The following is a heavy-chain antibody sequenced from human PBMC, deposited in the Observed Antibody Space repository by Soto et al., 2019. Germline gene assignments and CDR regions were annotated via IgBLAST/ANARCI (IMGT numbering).Heavy chain of an antibody. D-gene: IGHD3-10*01. J-gene: IGHJ4*01. Sequence: GGSLRLSCSASGFTLSRYGMNWVRQAPGKRLEHVSALSPAGDSTFYADSVKGRFTISRDNSKNSVYLQMDSLRAEDTAVYYCARDSGYGSGASVNHYLDYWGHGTLVTVSS. CDR1: GFTLSRYG. CDR2: LSPAGDST. V-gene: IGHV3-64*04. CDR3: ARDSGYGSGASVNHYLDY.